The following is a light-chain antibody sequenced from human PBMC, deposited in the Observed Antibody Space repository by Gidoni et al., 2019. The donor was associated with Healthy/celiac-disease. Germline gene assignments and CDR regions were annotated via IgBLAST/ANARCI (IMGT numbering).Light chain of an antibody. J-gene: IGKJ4*01. V-gene: IGKV3-20*01. CDR2: GAS. Sequence: EIVLTQSPGTLSLSPGARATLSCRASQSVSSSYLAWYQQKPGQAPRLLIYGASSRAPGIPDRFSGSWSGTDFTLTISRLEPEDFAVYYCQQYGSSSAAFXGXTKVXIK. CDR1: QSVSSSY. CDR3: QQYGSSSAA.